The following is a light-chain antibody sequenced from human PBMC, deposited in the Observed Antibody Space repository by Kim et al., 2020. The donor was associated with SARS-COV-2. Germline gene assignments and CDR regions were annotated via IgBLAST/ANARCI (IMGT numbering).Light chain of an antibody. CDR3: HQYNCWPPGDT. CDR2: GAS. CDR1: ESISNN. J-gene: IGKJ2*01. V-gene: IGKV3-15*01. Sequence: EIVMTQSPATLSVSPGERATLSCRASESISNNLAWYQHKPGQAPRLLIYGASTRATGIPARFSGSGSGTDFTLTVSSLQSEDFAVYYCHQYNCWPPGDTCGQGTKLEI.